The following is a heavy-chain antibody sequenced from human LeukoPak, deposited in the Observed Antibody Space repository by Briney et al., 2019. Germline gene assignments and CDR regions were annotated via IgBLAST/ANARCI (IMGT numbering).Heavy chain of an antibody. D-gene: IGHD6-19*01. Sequence: PSETLSLTCTVSGGSINDYYWSWLRQTPGKGLEWIGYIYYTGRTNYNPSLKSRVTLSADTSKNQFSLKLTSMTAADTAVYYCARGAGWYQFWGQGTLVTVSS. CDR2: IYYTGRT. CDR1: GGSINDYY. J-gene: IGHJ4*02. V-gene: IGHV4-59*01. CDR3: ARGAGWYQF.